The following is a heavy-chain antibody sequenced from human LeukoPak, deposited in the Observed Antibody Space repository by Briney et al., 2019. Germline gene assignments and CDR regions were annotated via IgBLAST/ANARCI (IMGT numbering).Heavy chain of an antibody. J-gene: IGHJ4*02. D-gene: IGHD6-13*01. Sequence: PGGSLRLSCAASGFTFSDYTLNWVRQPPGKGLEWVSSITGDSNYIYYADSVKGRFTVSRDNAKNSLYLHINSLRAEDTAVYYCAGLQFSGSGAFDYWGQGTLVSVSS. CDR3: AGLQFSGSGAFDY. CDR2: ITGDSNYI. V-gene: IGHV3-21*01. CDR1: GFTFSDYT.